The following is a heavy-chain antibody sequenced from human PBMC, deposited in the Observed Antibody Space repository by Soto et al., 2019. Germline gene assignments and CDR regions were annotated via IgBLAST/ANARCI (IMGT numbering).Heavy chain of an antibody. J-gene: IGHJ5*02. CDR3: ARDLGSCSAGSCRHNWFDP. CDR2: IIPIYGTA. CDR1: GGTFSSYA. D-gene: IGHD2-15*01. Sequence: GASVKVSCKASGGTFSSYAISWVRRAPGQGLEWMGGIIPIYGTANYAQKFQDRVTITADESTSTAYMESSSLTSEDTAVYYCARDLGSCSAGSCRHNWFDPWGQGTLVTVSS. V-gene: IGHV1-69*13.